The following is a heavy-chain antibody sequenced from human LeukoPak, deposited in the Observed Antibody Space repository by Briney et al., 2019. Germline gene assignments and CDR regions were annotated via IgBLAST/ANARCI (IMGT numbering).Heavy chain of an antibody. Sequence: GGSLRLSCAASGFTFSSYSMNGVRQAPGKGLEWVSSISSSSSYIYYADSVKGRFTISRDNAKNSLYLQMNSLRAEDTAVYYCTTDKLELLAFDIWGQGTMVTVSS. CDR3: TTDKLELLAFDI. D-gene: IGHD1-7*01. CDR2: ISSSSSYI. J-gene: IGHJ3*02. CDR1: GFTFSSYS. V-gene: IGHV3-21*03.